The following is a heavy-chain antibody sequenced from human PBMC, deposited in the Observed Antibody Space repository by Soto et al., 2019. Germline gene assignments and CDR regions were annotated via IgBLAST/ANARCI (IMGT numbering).Heavy chain of an antibody. CDR1: GGSSGSNYYS. CDR3: ARVFSNFWYYFDY. Sequence: PSETLSLTCAVSGGSSGSNYYSWSWIRQPPGRGLEWIGNIYHTGGTDYNPSLKSRVTMSVDRSRNQFSLKLHSVAAADTAVYYCARVFSNFWYYFDYWGQGALVTVSS. V-gene: IGHV4-30-2*01. J-gene: IGHJ4*02. CDR2: IYHTGGT. D-gene: IGHD3-9*01.